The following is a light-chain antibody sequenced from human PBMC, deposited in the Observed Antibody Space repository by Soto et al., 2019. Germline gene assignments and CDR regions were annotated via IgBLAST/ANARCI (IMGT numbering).Light chain of an antibody. CDR1: SSDVGGYNS. Sequence: QSALTQPASVSGSSGQSITISCTGTSSDVGGYNSVSWYQQHPGKAPKLMIYDVSHRPSGVSDRFSGSKSGNTAALTISGLQAEDEADYYCSSYTSSSLLVFGGGTKLTVL. V-gene: IGLV2-14*01. J-gene: IGLJ2*01. CDR2: DVS. CDR3: SSYTSSSLLV.